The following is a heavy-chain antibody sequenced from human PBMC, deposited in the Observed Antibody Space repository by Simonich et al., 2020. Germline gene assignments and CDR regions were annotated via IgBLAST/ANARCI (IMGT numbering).Heavy chain of an antibody. CDR3: ARGRNDFDY. CDR1: GFTFDDYG. D-gene: IGHD1-1*01. V-gene: IGHV3-20*01. Sequence: EVQLVESGGGVVRPGGSLRLSCAASGFTFDDYGMSWVRQSTGMGVGWVSGITWNGGSTGYADSVKGRFTISRDNAKNPLYLQMNSLRAEDTALYHCARGRNDFDYWGQGTLVTVSS. CDR2: ITWNGGST. J-gene: IGHJ4*02.